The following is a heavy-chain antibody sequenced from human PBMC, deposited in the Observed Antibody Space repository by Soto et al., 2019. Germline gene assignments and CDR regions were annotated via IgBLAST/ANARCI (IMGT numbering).Heavy chain of an antibody. CDR2: VSPKSGNT. CDR3: ARGRTVSSIGPLLV. Sequence: QIQLVQSGAEVKKPGASVQVSCKASGYNFFDYGVSWVRQAPGQGLEWMGWVSPKSGNTDYARKVQSRVTMTTDTSTRTADMELRGLRSDDTSVYYCARGRTVSSIGPLLVWGQGTLVSVSS. CDR1: GYNFFDYG. J-gene: IGHJ1*01. V-gene: IGHV1-18*01. D-gene: IGHD1-1*01.